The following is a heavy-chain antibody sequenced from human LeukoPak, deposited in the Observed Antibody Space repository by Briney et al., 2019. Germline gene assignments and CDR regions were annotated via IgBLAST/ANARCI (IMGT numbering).Heavy chain of an antibody. D-gene: IGHD3-3*01. Sequence: SETLSLTCTVSGGSISSYYWSWIRQPAGKGLEWIGRIYTSGSTNYNSSLKSRVTMSVDTSKNQFSLKLSSVTAADTAVYYCARMSYDFWSGYPLAFDIWGQGTMVTVSS. CDR1: GGSISSYY. CDR3: ARMSYDFWSGYPLAFDI. CDR2: IYTSGST. V-gene: IGHV4-4*07. J-gene: IGHJ3*02.